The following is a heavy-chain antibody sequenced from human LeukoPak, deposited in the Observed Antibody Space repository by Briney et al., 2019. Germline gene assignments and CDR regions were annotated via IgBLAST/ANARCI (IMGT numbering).Heavy chain of an antibody. Sequence: PSETLSLTCTVSGGSISNYFWSWIRQPAGKGLEWIGRVYSSGSTSYNPSLKSRVTMSVDTSKNQFSLKLSSVTAADTAVYYCARGVGTYAFDYRGQGTLVTVSS. CDR3: ARGVGTYAFDY. V-gene: IGHV4-4*07. CDR1: GGSISNYF. J-gene: IGHJ4*02. D-gene: IGHD1-26*01. CDR2: VYSSGST.